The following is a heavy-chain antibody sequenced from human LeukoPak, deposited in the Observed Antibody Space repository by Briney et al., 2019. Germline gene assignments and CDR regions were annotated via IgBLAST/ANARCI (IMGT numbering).Heavy chain of an antibody. CDR2: LSASDGNT. D-gene: IGHD1-14*01. V-gene: IGHV1-18*01. CDR3: AKTRNHAFDI. Sequence: ASVKVSCRASGYTFTSYGISWVRQAPGRGLEWMGWLSASDGNTNYAQKLQGRVTMTTDTSTSTVYMELRSLRSDDTAVYYCAKTRNHAFDIWGQGTMVTVSS. CDR1: GYTFTSYG. J-gene: IGHJ3*02.